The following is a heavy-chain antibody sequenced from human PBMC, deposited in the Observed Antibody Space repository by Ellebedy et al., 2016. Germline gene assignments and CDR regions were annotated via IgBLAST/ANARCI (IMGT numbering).Heavy chain of an antibody. V-gene: IGHV4-59*01. D-gene: IGHD6-19*01. CDR3: AKWNGGWYAFEV. CDR1: GFTFSSYA. J-gene: IGHJ3*01. CDR2: VFHTGTT. Sequence: ESLKISCAASGFTFSSYAMSWVRQAPGKGLEWIGYVFHTGTTNYNPSLKSRVTMSVDTSKSQFSLRLTSVTAADTAVYYCAKWNGGWYAFEVWGQGTMVTVSS.